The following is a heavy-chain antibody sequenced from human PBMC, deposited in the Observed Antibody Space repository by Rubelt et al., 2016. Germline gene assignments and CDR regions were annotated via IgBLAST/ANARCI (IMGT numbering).Heavy chain of an antibody. CDR2: IDNSGGRV. CDR1: GFSFGIYS. CDR3: ASNTGYSSSFDI. Sequence: GSLRLSCAASGFSFGIYSMIWIRQAPGKGLEWVPSIDNSGGRVFYADSVTGRLTNYRDNARNSLYLQMTSLRAEDTAVYYCASNTGYSSSFDIWGQGTMVTVSS. D-gene: IGHD6-13*01. V-gene: IGHV3-21*06. J-gene: IGHJ3*02.